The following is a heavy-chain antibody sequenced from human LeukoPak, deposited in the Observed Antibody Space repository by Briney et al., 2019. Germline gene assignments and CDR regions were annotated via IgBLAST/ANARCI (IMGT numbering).Heavy chain of an antibody. CDR2: ILYDGFNK. D-gene: IGHD2/OR15-2a*01. CDR3: AKDGRLYFVDYLDY. CDR1: GFTFSDYD. J-gene: IGHJ4*02. V-gene: IGHV3-30*18. Sequence: GGSLRLSCTASGFTFSDYDMHWVRQAPGKGLEWVAVILYDGFNKYYADSVKGRFTISRDSSTNTLSLQMNSLRPEDTAVYYCAKDGRLYFVDYLDYWGRGSLVTVSS.